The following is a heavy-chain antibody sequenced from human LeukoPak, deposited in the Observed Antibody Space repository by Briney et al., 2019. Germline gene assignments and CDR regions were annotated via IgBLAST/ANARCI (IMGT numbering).Heavy chain of an antibody. CDR2: MSGRGVST. CDR3: AKDCNGGNCYIDY. V-gene: IGHV3-23*01. D-gene: IGHD2-15*01. CDR1: GFTFTNYA. Sequence: GGSLRLSCAASGFTFTNYAMSWVRQAPGKGLEWVSGMSGRGVSTYYADSVKGRFTISSDSSKNTLYLQMNSLRAEDTAIYYCAKDCNGGNCYIDYWGQGTLVTVAS. J-gene: IGHJ4*02.